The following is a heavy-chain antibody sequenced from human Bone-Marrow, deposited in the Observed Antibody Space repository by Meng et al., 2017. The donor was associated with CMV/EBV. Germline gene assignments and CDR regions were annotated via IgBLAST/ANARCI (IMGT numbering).Heavy chain of an antibody. Sequence: SVKVSCKASGGTFSSYAISWVRQATGQGLEWMGGIIPIFGTANYAQKFQGRVTITTDESTSTAYMELSSLRSEDTAVYYCSRVTGELTLGRWFDPWGQGTLVTVSS. CDR1: GGTFSSYA. CDR2: IIPIFGTA. V-gene: IGHV1-69*05. D-gene: IGHD3-16*01. CDR3: SRVTGELTLGRWFDP. J-gene: IGHJ5*02.